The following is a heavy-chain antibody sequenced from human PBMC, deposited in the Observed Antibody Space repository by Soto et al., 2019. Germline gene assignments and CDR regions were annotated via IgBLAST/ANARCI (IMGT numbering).Heavy chain of an antibody. Sequence: SETLSLTCTVFGGSISSYYWSWIRQPPGKGLEWIGYVYYNWSTNYNPSLKSRVTISVDTSKNQFSLKLNSVTAADTARYYCATKRYGANAFFDSWGQGTLVTVSS. CDR2: VYYNWST. CDR1: GGSISSYY. V-gene: IGHV4-59*01. J-gene: IGHJ4*02. D-gene: IGHD4-17*01. CDR3: ATKRYGANAFFDS.